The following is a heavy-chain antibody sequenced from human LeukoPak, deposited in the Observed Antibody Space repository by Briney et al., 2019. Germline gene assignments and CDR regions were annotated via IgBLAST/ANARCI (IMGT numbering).Heavy chain of an antibody. D-gene: IGHD2-2*02. V-gene: IGHV1-18*01. CDR2: ISAYNGNT. CDR1: GYTFTSYG. Sequence: RASVKVSCRASGYTFTSYGISWVRQAPGQGLEWMGWISAYNGNTNYAQKLQGRVTMTTDTSTSTAYMELRSLRSDDTAVYYCAILGYCSSTSCYTQYFQHWGQGTLVTVSS. CDR3: AILGYCSSTSCYTQYFQH. J-gene: IGHJ1*01.